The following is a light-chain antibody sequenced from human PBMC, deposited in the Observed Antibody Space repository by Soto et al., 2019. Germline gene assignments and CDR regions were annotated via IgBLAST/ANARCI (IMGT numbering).Light chain of an antibody. J-gene: IGLJ1*01. CDR2: GNS. CDR3: QSYDSSLSGYV. V-gene: IGLV1-40*01. Sequence: QSVLTQPPSVSGAPGQRVTISCTGSSSNIGAGYDVHWYQQLPGTAPKVLIYGNSNRPSGVPDRFSGSKSGTSASLAITGLQVEDESDYYCQSYDSSLSGYVFGPGTKLTVL. CDR1: SSNIGAGYD.